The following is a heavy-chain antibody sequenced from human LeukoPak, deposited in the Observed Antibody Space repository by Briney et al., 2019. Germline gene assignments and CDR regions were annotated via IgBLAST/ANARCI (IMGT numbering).Heavy chain of an antibody. CDR1: GFTFSSYW. J-gene: IGHJ4*02. CDR3: ARVRYCSSTSCYGPFDY. CDR2: ISSSSSYI. Sequence: GGSLRLSCAASGFTFSSYWMSWVRQAPGKGLEWVSSISSSSSYIYYADSVKGRFTISRDNAKNSLYLQMNSLRAEDTAVYYCARVRYCSSTSCYGPFDYWGQGTLVTVSS. V-gene: IGHV3-21*01. D-gene: IGHD2-2*01.